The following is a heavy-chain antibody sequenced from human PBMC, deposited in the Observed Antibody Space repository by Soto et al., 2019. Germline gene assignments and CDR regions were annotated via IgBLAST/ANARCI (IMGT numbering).Heavy chain of an antibody. CDR2: INPNSGGT. V-gene: IGHV1-2*04. CDR1: GYTFTDCY. Sequence: GASVKVSCKASGYTFTDCYMHWVRQAPGQGLEWMGRINPNSGGTNYAQKFQGWVTMTRDTSISTAYMELSRLRSDDTAVYYCARGGDIVVVPAAISAYYYYGMDVWGQGTTVTVSS. J-gene: IGHJ6*02. CDR3: ARGGDIVVVPAAISAYYYYGMDV. D-gene: IGHD2-2*02.